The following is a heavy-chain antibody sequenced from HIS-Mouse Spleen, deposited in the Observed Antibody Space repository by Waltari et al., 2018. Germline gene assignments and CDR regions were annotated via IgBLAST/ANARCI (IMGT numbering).Heavy chain of an antibody. Sequence: VQLQQWCAGLLKPSETLSPTCAVYGGSFSGDSWSRNRQPPGKGLEWIGEINHSGSTNYNPSLKSRVTISVDTSKNQFSLKLSSVTAADTAVYYCAILAMVRGDDAFDIWGQGTMVTVSS. D-gene: IGHD3-10*01. CDR3: AILAMVRGDDAFDI. V-gene: IGHV4-34*01. CDR2: INHSGST. CDR1: GGSFSGDS. J-gene: IGHJ3*02.